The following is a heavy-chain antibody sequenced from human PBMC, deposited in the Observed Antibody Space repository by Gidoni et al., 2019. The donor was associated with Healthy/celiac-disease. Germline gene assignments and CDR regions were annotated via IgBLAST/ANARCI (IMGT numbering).Heavy chain of an antibody. CDR1: GGTFSSYA. Sequence: QVQLVQSGAEVKKPGSSVKVSCKASGGTFSSYAISWVRQAPGQGLEWMGRIIPILGIANYAQKLQGRVTITADKSTSTAYMELSSLRSEDTAVYYCAVGGVVIIGRGYWGQGTLVTVSS. J-gene: IGHJ4*02. V-gene: IGHV1-69*04. CDR3: AVGGVVIIGRGY. CDR2: IIPILGIA. D-gene: IGHD3-3*01.